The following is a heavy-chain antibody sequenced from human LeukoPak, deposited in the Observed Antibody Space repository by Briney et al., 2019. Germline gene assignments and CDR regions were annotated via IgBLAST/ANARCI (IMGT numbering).Heavy chain of an antibody. D-gene: IGHD3-22*01. Sequence: PGGSLRLSCAASGFTFSSYAMSWVRQAPGKGLEWVSAISGSGGSTYYADSVKGRFTISRDNSKNTLYLQMNSLRAEDTAVYYCAKQRGPYYYDSSGYYVFDYWGQGTLVTVSS. CDR1: GFTFSSYA. V-gene: IGHV3-23*01. J-gene: IGHJ4*02. CDR2: ISGSGGST. CDR3: AKQRGPYYYDSSGYYVFDY.